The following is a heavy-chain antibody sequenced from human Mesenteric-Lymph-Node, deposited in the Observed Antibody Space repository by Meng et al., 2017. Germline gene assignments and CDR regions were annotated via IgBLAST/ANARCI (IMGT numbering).Heavy chain of an antibody. CDR3: ARSTGYSSGWYDY. CDR2: IYSGGST. D-gene: IGHD6-19*01. Sequence: GESLKISCAASGFTVSSNYMSWVRQAPGKGLEWVSVIYSGGSTYYADSVKGRFTISRDNSKNTLYLQMNSLRAEDTAVYYCARSTGYSSGWYDYRGQGTLVTVSS. CDR1: GFTVSSNY. J-gene: IGHJ4*02. V-gene: IGHV3-53*01.